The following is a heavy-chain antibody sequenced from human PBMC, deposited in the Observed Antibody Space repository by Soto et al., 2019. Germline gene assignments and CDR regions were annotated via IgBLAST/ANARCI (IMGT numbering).Heavy chain of an antibody. CDR3: ARGIVVVNAIRGKNAFDI. Sequence: GASVNVSCKASGYTFTSYGISWVRQAPGQGLEWMGGIIPIFGTANYAQKFQGRVTITADESTSTAYMELSSLRSEDTAVYYCARGIVVVNAIRGKNAFDIWGQGTMVTVSS. D-gene: IGHD2-21*01. CDR1: GYTFTSYG. J-gene: IGHJ3*02. V-gene: IGHV1-69*13. CDR2: IIPIFGTA.